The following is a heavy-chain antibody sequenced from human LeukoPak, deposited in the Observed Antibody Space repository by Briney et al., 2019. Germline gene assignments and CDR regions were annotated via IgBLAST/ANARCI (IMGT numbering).Heavy chain of an antibody. CDR3: ASQGLDAFDI. V-gene: IGHV1-69*05. CDR1: GGTFSSYA. J-gene: IGHJ3*02. CDR2: IIPFFGTA. Sequence: ASVKVSCKASGGTFSSYAISWVRQAPGQGLEWMGGIIPFFGTANYAQKFQGRVTITTDESTSTAYMELSSLRSEDTAVYYCASQGLDAFDIWGQGTMVTVSS.